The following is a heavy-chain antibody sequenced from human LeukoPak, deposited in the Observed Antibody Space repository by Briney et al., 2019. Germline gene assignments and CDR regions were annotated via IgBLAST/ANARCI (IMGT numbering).Heavy chain of an antibody. CDR1: GFTFSSYA. V-gene: IGHV3-23*01. J-gene: IGHJ4*02. Sequence: GGSLRLSCAASGFTFSSYAMSWVRQAPGKGLEWVSAISSGGDNTYYADSVKGRFTISRDNSKNTLYLQMNSLRAEDTAVYYCAKASGTLDYWGQGTLVTVSS. D-gene: IGHD6-13*01. CDR3: AKASGTLDY. CDR2: ISSGGDNT.